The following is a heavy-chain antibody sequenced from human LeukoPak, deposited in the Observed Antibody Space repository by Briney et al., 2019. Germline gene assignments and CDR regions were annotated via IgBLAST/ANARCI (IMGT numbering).Heavy chain of an antibody. CDR3: AKDGGSDPDSFDI. CDR1: GFTFSSYS. V-gene: IGHV3-23*01. CDR2: ISGSGGST. Sequence: GGSLRLSCAASGFTFSSYSMNWVRQAPGKGLEWVSAISGSGGSTYYTDSVKGRFTVSRDNSKNTLYLQMNSLRAEDTAVYYCAKDGGSDPDSFDIWGQGTMVTVSS. D-gene: IGHD2-15*01. J-gene: IGHJ3*02.